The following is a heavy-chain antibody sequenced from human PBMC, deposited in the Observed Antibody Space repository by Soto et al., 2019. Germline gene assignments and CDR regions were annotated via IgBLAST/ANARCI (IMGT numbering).Heavy chain of an antibody. D-gene: IGHD2-2*01. Sequence: SETLSLTCTVSGGSISSYYWSWIRQPPGKGLEWIGYIYYSGSTNYNPSLKSRVTISVDTSKNQFSLKLSSVTAADTAVYYCARLRLYCSSTSCYWYFDLWGRGTLVTVSS. CDR3: ARLRLYCSSTSCYWYFDL. CDR2: IYYSGST. J-gene: IGHJ2*01. V-gene: IGHV4-59*08. CDR1: GGSISSYY.